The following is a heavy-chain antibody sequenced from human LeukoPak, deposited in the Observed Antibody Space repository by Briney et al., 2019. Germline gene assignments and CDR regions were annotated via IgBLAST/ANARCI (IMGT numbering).Heavy chain of an antibody. CDR1: GGSFISYG. CDR2: IIPIFGTA. J-gene: IGHJ3*02. Sequence: ASVKVSCKASGGSFISYGISWVRQAPGQGLEWVGRIIPIFGTANYAQKFQDRVNITADKSTSIVYMELSSLRSEDTAVYYCARRTTSVAFDIWGQGTMVTVSS. D-gene: IGHD2-2*01. CDR3: ARRTTSVAFDI. V-gene: IGHV1-69*06.